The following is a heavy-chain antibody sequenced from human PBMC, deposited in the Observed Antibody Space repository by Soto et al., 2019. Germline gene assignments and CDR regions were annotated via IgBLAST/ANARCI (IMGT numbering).Heavy chain of an antibody. CDR1: GYTFTSYY. CDR2: INPSGGST. D-gene: IGHD1-20*01. Sequence: ASVKVSCKASGYTFTSYYMHWVRQAPGQGLEWMGIINPSGGSTSYAQKFQGRVTMTRDTSTSTVYMELSSLRSEDTAVYYCASTKKITGTTLTIDYWGQGTLVPVSS. V-gene: IGHV1-46*01. CDR3: ASTKKITGTTLTIDY. J-gene: IGHJ4*02.